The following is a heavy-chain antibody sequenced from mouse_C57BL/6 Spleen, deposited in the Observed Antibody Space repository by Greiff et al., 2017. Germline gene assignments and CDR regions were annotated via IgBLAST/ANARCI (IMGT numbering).Heavy chain of an antibody. J-gene: IGHJ4*01. CDR1: GFTFSNYW. CDR3: TITTVVANYYAMDY. D-gene: IGHD1-1*01. CDR2: IRLKSDNYAT. V-gene: IGHV6-3*01. Sequence: EVQLVESGGGLVQPGGSMKLSCVASGFTFSNYWMNWVRQSPEKGLEWVAQIRLKSDNYATHYAESVKGRFTISRDDSKSSVYLQMNNLRAEDTGIYYCTITTVVANYYAMDYWGQGTSVTVSS.